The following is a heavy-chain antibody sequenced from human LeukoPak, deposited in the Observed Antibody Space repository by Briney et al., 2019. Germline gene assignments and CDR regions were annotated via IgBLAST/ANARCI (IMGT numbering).Heavy chain of an antibody. D-gene: IGHD5-18*01. V-gene: IGHV4-61*01. CDR1: GGSVSSGSYY. Sequence: PSVTLSLTCTVSGGSVSSGSYYRSWIRQPPGKGLEWIGYIYYSGSTNYNPSLKSRVTISVDTSKNQFSLKLSSVTAADTAVYYCARDGEDTAIAGFDPWGQGTLVTVSS. CDR2: IYYSGST. J-gene: IGHJ5*02. CDR3: ARDGEDTAIAGFDP.